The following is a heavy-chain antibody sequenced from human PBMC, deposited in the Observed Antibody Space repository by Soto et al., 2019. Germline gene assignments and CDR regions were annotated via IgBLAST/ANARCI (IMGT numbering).Heavy chain of an antibody. CDR1: GFTFSSYW. D-gene: IGHD1-1*01. V-gene: IGHV3-74*01. Sequence: GGSLRLSCAASGFTFSSYWMHWVRQAPGKGLVWVSRINSDGSSTSYADSVKGRFTISRDNAKNTLYLQLNSLRAEDTAVYYCAKTTTGTPLHYFDYWGQGTLVTVSS. CDR2: INSDGSST. J-gene: IGHJ4*02. CDR3: AKTTTGTPLHYFDY.